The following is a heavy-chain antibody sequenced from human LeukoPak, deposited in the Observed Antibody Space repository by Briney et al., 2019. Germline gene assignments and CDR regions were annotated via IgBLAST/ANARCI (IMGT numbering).Heavy chain of an antibody. Sequence: AETLSLTCTVSGGSVSSGSYYWSWIRQPPGKGLEWIGYIYYSGSTNYNPSLKSRVTISVDTSKNQFSLKLSSVTAADTAVYYCARGGVVADYWGQGTLVTVSS. CDR3: ARGGVVADY. CDR1: GGSVSSGSYY. CDR2: IYYSGST. D-gene: IGHD3-3*01. V-gene: IGHV4-61*01. J-gene: IGHJ4*02.